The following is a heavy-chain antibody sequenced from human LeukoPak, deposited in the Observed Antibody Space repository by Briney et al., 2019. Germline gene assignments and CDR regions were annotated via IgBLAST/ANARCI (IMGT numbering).Heavy chain of an antibody. V-gene: IGHV3-53*01. Sequence: GGSLRLSCAASGLTVSNYYMSWVRQAPGKGLEWVSVIYSGGDTYYADSVKGRFTISRDNSKNTLYLQMDSLRADDTAIYYCATGTIYGAGLFDYWGQGTLVTVSS. CDR3: ATGTIYGAGLFDY. J-gene: IGHJ4*02. CDR1: GLTVSNYY. D-gene: IGHD3-10*01. CDR2: IYSGGDT.